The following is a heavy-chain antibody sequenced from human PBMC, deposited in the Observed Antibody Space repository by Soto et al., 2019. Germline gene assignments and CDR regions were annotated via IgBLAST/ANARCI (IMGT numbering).Heavy chain of an antibody. CDR1: GGSVSSNSAA. CDR3: ARDREYYGSGSYSASNWFDP. V-gene: IGHV6-1*01. Sequence: PSQTLSLTCAISGGSVSSNSAAWNWIRQSPSRGLEWLGRTYYRSKWYNDYAVSVKSRITINPDTSKNQFSLQLNSVTPEDTAVYYCARDREYYGSGSYSASNWFDPWGQGTLVTVSS. CDR2: TYYRSKWYN. J-gene: IGHJ5*02. D-gene: IGHD3-10*01.